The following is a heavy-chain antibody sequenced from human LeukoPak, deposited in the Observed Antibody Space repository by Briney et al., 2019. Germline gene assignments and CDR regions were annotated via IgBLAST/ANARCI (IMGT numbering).Heavy chain of an antibody. J-gene: IGHJ4*02. CDR1: GGTFSSYA. D-gene: IGHD5-24*01. CDR2: IIPTFGTA. CDR3: ATRDGYNYWYFDY. Sequence: ASVKVSCKASGGTFSSYAISWVRQAPGQGLEWMGGIIPTFGTANYARKFQGRVTITADESTSTAYMELSSLRSEDAAVYYCATRDGYNYWYFDYWGQGTLVTVSS. V-gene: IGHV1-69*13.